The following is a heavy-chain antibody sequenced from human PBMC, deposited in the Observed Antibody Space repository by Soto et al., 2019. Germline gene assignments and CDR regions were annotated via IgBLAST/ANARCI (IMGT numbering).Heavy chain of an antibody. Sequence: EVQLLETGGGLVQPGGSLRLSCAASGFPFSRDAMRWVRQAPGKGLEWISPISGSGGSTYYADSVKGRFTIPRDNSKNMPYRQMNRRRAEETALYYCGKVRGVSIVRGVLIGGDPFQHRGQGTLVTVSS. J-gene: IGHJ1*01. CDR1: GFPFSRDA. CDR3: GKVRGVSIVRGVLIGGDPFQH. D-gene: IGHD3-10*01. CDR2: ISGSGGST. V-gene: IGHV3-23*01.